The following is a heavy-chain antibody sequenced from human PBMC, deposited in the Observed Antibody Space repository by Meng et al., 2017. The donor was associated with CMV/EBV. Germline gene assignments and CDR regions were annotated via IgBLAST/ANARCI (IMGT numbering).Heavy chain of an antibody. D-gene: IGHD3-22*01. CDR2: ISGYNANT. J-gene: IGHJ4*02. CDR3: AIVDSRAYPGSY. V-gene: IGHV1-18*01. Sequence: ASVKVSCKASGYTFTTFGISWVRQAPGQGLEWMGWISGYNANTKYAQKFQGRVTMTTDTSTSTAYMELRSLRSDDTAVYYCAIVDSRAYPGSYWGQGTLVTVSS. CDR1: GYTFTTFG.